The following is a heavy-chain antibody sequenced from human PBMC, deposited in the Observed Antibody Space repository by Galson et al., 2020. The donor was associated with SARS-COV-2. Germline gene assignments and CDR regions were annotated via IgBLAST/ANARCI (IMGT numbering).Heavy chain of an antibody. CDR3: AGGRWGEKQQYVYFSGMDV. J-gene: IGHJ6*02. Sequence: GGSLRLSCVASGFTFSTYAMHWVRQAPGKGLEYVSAISSNGGGTYYVDSVKGRFTISRDNSKNILFLQMGSLRAEDMAVYYCAGGRWGEKQQYVYFSGMDVWGQGTTVIVSS. D-gene: IGHD6-13*01. V-gene: IGHV3-64*02. CDR2: ISSNGGGT. CDR1: GFTFSTYA.